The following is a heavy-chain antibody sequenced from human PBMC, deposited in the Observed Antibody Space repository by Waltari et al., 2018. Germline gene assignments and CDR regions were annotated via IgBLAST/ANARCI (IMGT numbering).Heavy chain of an antibody. J-gene: IGHJ4*02. CDR3: ARDSSSAGVDY. Sequence: QLQLQESGPGLVKPSETLSITCTVSGGSITSSSYSWAWIRQPPGKGLEWIGIIYYSGSTYSNPSLKSRVTVSVDASKNQFSLKLSSVTAADTAVYYCARDSSSAGVDYWGQGTLVTVSS. CDR2: IYYSGST. CDR1: GGSITSSSYS. V-gene: IGHV4-39*07. D-gene: IGHD6-13*01.